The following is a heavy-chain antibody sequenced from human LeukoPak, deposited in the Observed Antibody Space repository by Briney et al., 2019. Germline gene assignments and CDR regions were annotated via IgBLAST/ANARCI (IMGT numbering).Heavy chain of an antibody. CDR1: GGSISSSSYY. V-gene: IGHV4-39*01. CDR3: VRDQQYHRPAGWFDP. CDR2: ISYSGST. Sequence: SETLSLTCTVSGGSISSSSYYWGWIRQPPGKGLEWIGSISYSGSTYYNPSLESRVTISVDTSKNQFSLKLNSVTAADTAVYYCVRDQQYHRPAGWFDPWGQGTLVTVSS. J-gene: IGHJ5*02. D-gene: IGHD1-14*01.